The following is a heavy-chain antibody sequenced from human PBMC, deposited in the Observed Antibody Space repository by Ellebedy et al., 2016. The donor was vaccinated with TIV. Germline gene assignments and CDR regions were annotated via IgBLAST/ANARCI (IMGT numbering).Heavy chain of an antibody. Sequence: GESLKISCAASGFTFSSYSMSWVRQAPGKGLEWVSSISSRSSYIYYADSVKGRFTISRDNAKNSLYLQMNSLRAEDTAVYYCARDKSDVAWFDPWGQGTLVTVSS. CDR1: GFTFSSYS. V-gene: IGHV3-21*01. J-gene: IGHJ5*02. CDR3: ARDKSDVAWFDP. CDR2: ISSRSSYI. D-gene: IGHD2-15*01.